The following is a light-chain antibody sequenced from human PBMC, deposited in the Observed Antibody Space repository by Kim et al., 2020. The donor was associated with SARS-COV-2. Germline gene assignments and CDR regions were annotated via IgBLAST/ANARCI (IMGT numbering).Light chain of an antibody. V-gene: IGKV3-11*01. CDR3: QQRSKS. CDR2: DAS. J-gene: IGKJ4*01. CDR1: QNVGRY. Sequence: SLSPGERAPLSCRADQNVGRYLAWYQQKPGQAPRLLIYDASSTATGVPARFSGSGSGTDFTLTISSVEPEDFAVYYCQQRSKSFGGGTKVDIK.